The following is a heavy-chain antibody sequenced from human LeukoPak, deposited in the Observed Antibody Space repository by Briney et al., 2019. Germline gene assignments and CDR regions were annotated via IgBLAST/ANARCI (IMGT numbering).Heavy chain of an antibody. V-gene: IGHV3-30*18. Sequence: GGSLRLSCAASGFTFSSYGMHWARQAPGKGLEWVAFISYDGSNKYYADSVKGRFTISRDNSKNTLYLQMNSLRAEDTAVYYCAKDRWPYSSGGYYFDYWGQGTLVTVSS. CDR3: AKDRWPYSSGGYYFDY. CDR2: ISYDGSNK. J-gene: IGHJ4*02. CDR1: GFTFSSYG. D-gene: IGHD6-19*01.